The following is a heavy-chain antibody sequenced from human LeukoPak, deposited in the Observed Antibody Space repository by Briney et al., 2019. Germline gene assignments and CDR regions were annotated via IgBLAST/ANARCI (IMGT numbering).Heavy chain of an antibody. D-gene: IGHD1-26*01. Sequence: SETLSLTCGVSGGSISGTNWWSWVRQPPGQGLEWIGEISLAGQTNYNPSLNSRVTMSLDKSSNQLSLHLTSVTAADTATYFCSRESGPFCPFGYWGQGTLVIVSS. CDR3: SRESGPFCPFGY. CDR1: GGSISGTNW. V-gene: IGHV4/OR15-8*02. CDR2: ISLAGQT. J-gene: IGHJ4*02.